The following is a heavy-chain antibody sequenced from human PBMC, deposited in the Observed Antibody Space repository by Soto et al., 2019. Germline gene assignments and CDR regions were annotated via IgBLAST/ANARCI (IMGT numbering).Heavy chain of an antibody. V-gene: IGHV3-15*07. Sequence: PVGSLRLSCAASGFSFSNAWMNWVRQAPGKGLELVGLIKSKIHGGTADYAAPVKGRFTISRDDSKNTLYLQMNSLETEDTAVYYCTTNAALASLTTFDYWGQGTLVTISS. CDR3: TTNAALASLTTFDY. CDR2: IKSKIHGGTA. D-gene: IGHD6-19*01. CDR1: GFSFSNAW. J-gene: IGHJ4*01.